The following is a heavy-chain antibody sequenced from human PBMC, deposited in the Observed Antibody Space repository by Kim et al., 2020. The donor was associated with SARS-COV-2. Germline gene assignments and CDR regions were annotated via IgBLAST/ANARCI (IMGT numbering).Heavy chain of an antibody. V-gene: IGHV3-53*04. CDR3: ARAVIVVNQAWYFDL. CDR2: IYSGGST. CDR1: GFTVSSNY. Sequence: GGSLRLSCAASGFTVSSNYMSWVRQAPGKGLEWVSVIYSGGSTYYADSVKGRFTISRHNSKNTLYLQMNSLRAEDTAVYYCARAVIVVNQAWYFDLWGRGTLVTVSS. J-gene: IGHJ2*01. D-gene: IGHD2-21*01.